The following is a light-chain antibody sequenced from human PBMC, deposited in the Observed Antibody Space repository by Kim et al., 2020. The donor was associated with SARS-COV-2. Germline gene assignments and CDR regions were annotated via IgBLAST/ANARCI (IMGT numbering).Light chain of an antibody. CDR1: QSVSSY. V-gene: IGKV3-11*01. CDR2: DAS. Sequence: LSPGERATRSCRASQSVSSYLAWYQQKPGQAPRLLIYDASNRATGIPARFSGSGSGTDFTLTISSLEPEDFAVYYCQQRSNWPRTFGQGTKVDIK. CDR3: QQRSNWPRT. J-gene: IGKJ1*01.